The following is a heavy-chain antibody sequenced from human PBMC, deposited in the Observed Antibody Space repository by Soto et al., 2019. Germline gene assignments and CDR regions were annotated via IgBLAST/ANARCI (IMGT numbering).Heavy chain of an antibody. D-gene: IGHD6-13*01. J-gene: IGHJ4*02. CDR3: ASGLGPSAGIAY. Sequence: PSETLSLTCTVPRGSISSSSYWWGGIRQSPAMGLDWIGSAYSSGSTYYSPSLKSRVTISLDTSKNQFSLNLSSVTAADTAVYYCASGLGPSAGIAYWGRGTLVTVSS. CDR1: RGSISSSSYW. V-gene: IGHV4-39*01. CDR2: AYSSGST.